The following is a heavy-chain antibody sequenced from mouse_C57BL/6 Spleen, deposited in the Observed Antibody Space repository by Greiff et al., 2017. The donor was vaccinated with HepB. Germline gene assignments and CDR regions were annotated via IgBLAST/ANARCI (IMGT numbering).Heavy chain of an antibody. CDR3: TRGEDGNYWFAY. CDR1: GYTFTSYW. Sequence: VQLQQSGTVLARPGASVKMSCKTSGYTFTSYWMHWVKQRPGQGLEWIGAIYPGNSDTSYNQKFKGKAKLTAVTSASTAYMELSSLTNEDSAVYYCTRGEDGNYWFAYWGQGTLVTVSA. CDR2: IYPGNSDT. J-gene: IGHJ3*01. V-gene: IGHV1-5*01. D-gene: IGHD2-1*01.